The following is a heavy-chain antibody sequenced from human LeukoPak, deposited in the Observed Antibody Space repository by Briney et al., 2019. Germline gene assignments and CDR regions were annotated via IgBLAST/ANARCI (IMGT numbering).Heavy chain of an antibody. J-gene: IGHJ6*03. CDR1: GFTFSSYA. V-gene: IGHV3-23*01. Sequence: GGSLRLSCAASGFTFSSYAISWVRQAPGKGLESVSANGGSGGSRYYADAVKGRFTTSRDNSKNRLYLQMNSLRADDTAVYYCARSSDDYYYYYIDDWGKGTTVTVSS. CDR3: ARSSDDYYYYYIDD. CDR2: NGGSGGSR. D-gene: IGHD2-21*01.